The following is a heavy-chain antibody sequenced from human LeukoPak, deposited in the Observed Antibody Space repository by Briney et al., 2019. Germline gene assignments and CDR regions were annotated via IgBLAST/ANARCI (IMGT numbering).Heavy chain of an antibody. Sequence: PGGSLRLSCAASGFTFSSYAIHWVRQAPGKGLEWVAVISYDGSNKYYADSVKGRFTISRDNSKNTLYLQMNSLRDEDTAVYYCAKDSHWILFDDWGQGTLVTVSS. J-gene: IGHJ4*02. CDR1: GFTFSSYA. CDR2: ISYDGSNK. D-gene: IGHD2-2*03. CDR3: AKDSHWILFDD. V-gene: IGHV3-30*04.